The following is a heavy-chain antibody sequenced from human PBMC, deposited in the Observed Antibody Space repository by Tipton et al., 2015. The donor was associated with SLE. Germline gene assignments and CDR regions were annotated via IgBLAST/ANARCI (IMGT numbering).Heavy chain of an antibody. V-gene: IGHV4-34*01. J-gene: IGHJ3*02. Sequence: TLSLTCAVYGGSFSGYYWSWIRQPPGKGLEWIGEINHSGSTNYNPSLKSRVTISVDTSKNQFSLKLSSVTAADTAVYYCAVLGAFDIWGQGTMVTVSS. D-gene: IGHD1-26*01. CDR2: INHSGST. CDR3: AVLGAFDI. CDR1: GGSFSGYY.